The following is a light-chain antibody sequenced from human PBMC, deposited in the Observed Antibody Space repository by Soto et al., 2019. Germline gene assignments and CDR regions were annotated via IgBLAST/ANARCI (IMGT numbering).Light chain of an antibody. Sequence: EVVLTQSPVTLSLSPGERASLSGGASQSFRGLLAWYQQKPGQAPRLLIYDAYNRATGIPPRFSGSGSGTDFTLTISSLEPEDSAVYYCQQRHMWPITFGQGTRLEIK. CDR2: DAY. V-gene: IGKV3-11*01. CDR1: QSFRGL. J-gene: IGKJ5*01. CDR3: QQRHMWPIT.